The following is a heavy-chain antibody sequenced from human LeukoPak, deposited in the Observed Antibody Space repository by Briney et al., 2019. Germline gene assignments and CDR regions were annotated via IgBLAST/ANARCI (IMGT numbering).Heavy chain of an antibody. J-gene: IGHJ6*02. V-gene: IGHV3-30-3*01. CDR1: GFTFSSYA. CDR3: ARVYLPAMYSSGSYYGMDI. D-gene: IGHD6-19*01. CDR2: ISYDGGNK. Sequence: GGSLRLSCAASGFTFSSYAMHWVRQAPGKGLEWVAVISYDGGNKYYADSVKGRFTISRDNSKNTLYLQMNSLRAEDTAVYYCARVYLPAMYSSGSYYGMDIWGQGTTVTVSS.